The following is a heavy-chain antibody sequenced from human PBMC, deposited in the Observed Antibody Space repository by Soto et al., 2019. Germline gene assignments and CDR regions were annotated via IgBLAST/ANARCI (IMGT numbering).Heavy chain of an antibody. J-gene: IGHJ4*02. V-gene: IGHV1-3*01. CDR1: GYTFTSYA. Sequence: QVQLVQSGAEVKKPGASVKVSCKASGYTFTSYAMHWVRQAPGQRLEWMGWINAGNGNTKYSQKFQGRVTITRDTSASTAYMELSSLRSEDTAVYYCARSYSSGWTGAFDYWGQGTLVTVSS. CDR2: INAGNGNT. CDR3: ARSYSSGWTGAFDY. D-gene: IGHD6-19*01.